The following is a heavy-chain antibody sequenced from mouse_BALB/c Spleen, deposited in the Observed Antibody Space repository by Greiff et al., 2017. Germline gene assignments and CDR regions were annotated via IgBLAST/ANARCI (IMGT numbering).Heavy chain of an antibody. CDR3: ASDYYGSPAWFAY. D-gene: IGHD1-1*01. CDR2: ISYSGST. V-gene: IGHV3-2*02. CDR1: GYSITSDYA. J-gene: IGHJ3*01. Sequence: DVQLQESGPGLVKPSQSLSLTCTVTGYSITSDYAWNWIRQFPGNKLEWMGYISYSGSTSYNPSLKSRISITRDTSKNQFFLQLNSVTTEDTATYYCASDYYGSPAWFAYWGQGTLVTVSA.